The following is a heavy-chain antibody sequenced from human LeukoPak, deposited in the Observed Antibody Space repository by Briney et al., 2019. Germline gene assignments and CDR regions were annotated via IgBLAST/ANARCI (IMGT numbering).Heavy chain of an antibody. V-gene: IGHV3-30*02. D-gene: IGHD2-2*01. J-gene: IGHJ4*02. CDR2: IRYDGSNK. CDR3: AKQIRSQLLPYYFDY. Sequence: GGSLRLSCAASGFTFSSYGMHWVRQAPGKGLEWVAFIRYDGSNKYYADSVKGRFTTSRDNSKNTLYLQMNSLRAEDTAVYYCAKQIRSQLLPYYFDYWGQGTLVTVSS. CDR1: GFTFSSYG.